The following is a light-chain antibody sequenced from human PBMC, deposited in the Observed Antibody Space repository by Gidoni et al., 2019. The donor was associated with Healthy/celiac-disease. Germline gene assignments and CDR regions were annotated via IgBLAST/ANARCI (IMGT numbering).Light chain of an antibody. J-gene: IGKJ3*01. V-gene: IGKV1-39*01. CDR1: QSISSH. CDR2: AAS. Sequence: DIQMTQSPSSLSASVGDRLIITCRASQSISSHLNWYQQKPGKAPKLLIDAASSLQSGVPSRFSGSGSGTEFTLTISSLQPEDFATYYCQQSYSTAITFGPGTKVDIK. CDR3: QQSYSTAIT.